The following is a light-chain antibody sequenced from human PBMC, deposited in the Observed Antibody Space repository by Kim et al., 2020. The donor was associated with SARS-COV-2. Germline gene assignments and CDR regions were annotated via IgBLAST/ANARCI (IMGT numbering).Light chain of an antibody. CDR1: SSNIGSNT. V-gene: IGLV1-44*01. Sequence: QSVLTQPPSASGTPGQRVTISCSGSSSNIGSNTVNWYQQLPGTAPKLLIYSNNQRPSGVPDRFSGSKSGTSASLAISGLQSEDEADYYCAAWDDSLNGPLDVFGTGTKVTVL. CDR2: SNN. CDR3: AAWDDSLNGPLDV. J-gene: IGLJ1*01.